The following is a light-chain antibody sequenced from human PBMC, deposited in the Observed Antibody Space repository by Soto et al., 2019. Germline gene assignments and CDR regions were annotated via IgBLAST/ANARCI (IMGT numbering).Light chain of an antibody. CDR1: QGIGSR. CDR3: LQDHSYPWT. V-gene: IGKV1-6*01. J-gene: IGKJ1*01. CDR2: AAS. Sequence: AIQMTQSPSSLSASVGDRITITCRASQGIGSRLGWYQQKPGKAPNLLIYAASTLQSGVPSRFSGDGSGTEFTLTISCLQPEDFATYYCLQDHSYPWTFGQGTRVEIK.